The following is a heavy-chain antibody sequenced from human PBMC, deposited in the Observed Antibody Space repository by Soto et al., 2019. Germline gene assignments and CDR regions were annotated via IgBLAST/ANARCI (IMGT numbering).Heavy chain of an antibody. V-gene: IGHV4-34*01. CDR3: AGSTSAIDAFDI. Sequence: SETLSLTCAVYGGSFSDYYWSWIRQAPGKGLEWIGEINHSGSTNYNPSLKSRVTISVDTSKNQFSLKLSSVTAADTAVYYCAGSTSAIDAFDIWGQGTMVTVSS. D-gene: IGHD2-2*01. CDR1: GGSFSDYY. CDR2: INHSGST. J-gene: IGHJ3*02.